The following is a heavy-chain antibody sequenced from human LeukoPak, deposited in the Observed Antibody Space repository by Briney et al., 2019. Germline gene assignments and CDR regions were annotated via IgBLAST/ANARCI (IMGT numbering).Heavy chain of an antibody. Sequence: GGSLRLSCAASGFTFGSYGMNWVRQAPGKGLEWVASIWYDGSNKYYADSVKGRFTISRDSYKNTLYLQMKSLRAEDTAVYYCAKDTLANCGGDCYSEGVSDWGQGTLVTVSS. V-gene: IGHV3-30*02. CDR3: AKDTLANCGGDCYSEGVSD. CDR1: GFTFGSYG. D-gene: IGHD2-21*02. J-gene: IGHJ4*02. CDR2: IWYDGSNK.